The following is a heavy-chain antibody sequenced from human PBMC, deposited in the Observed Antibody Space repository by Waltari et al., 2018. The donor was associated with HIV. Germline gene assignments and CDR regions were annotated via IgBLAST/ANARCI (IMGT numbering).Heavy chain of an antibody. V-gene: IGHV1-3*01. Sequence: QVQLVQSRAEVRKPGASVKVSCKASGYKFTDYAIHWVRQAPGQGLEWMGWSNAGTGDTKYSRRFQDRVIMTKNTSANIVDWQMSSLTSDDTAEYYCARDLRYSNGWDLPGGLGHWGQGTLIIVSS. CDR2: SNAGTGDT. CDR1: GYKFTDYA. D-gene: IGHD6-25*01. J-gene: IGHJ5*02. CDR3: ARDLRYSNGWDLPGGLGH.